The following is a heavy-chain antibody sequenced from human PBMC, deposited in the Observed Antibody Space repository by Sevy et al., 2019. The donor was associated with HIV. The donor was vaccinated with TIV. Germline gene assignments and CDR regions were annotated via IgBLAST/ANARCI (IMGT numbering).Heavy chain of an antibody. D-gene: IGHD3-16*01. Sequence: ASVKVSCKASGYTFTNYDINWVRQATGQGLEWMGWMNPNSGNTGYAQKFQGRVTMIRNTAKSTAYMELSSLTSDDTAVYYCARDLAGSKQGGWFDPWGQGTLVTVSS. J-gene: IGHJ5*02. CDR1: GYTFTNYD. V-gene: IGHV1-8*01. CDR2: MNPNSGNT. CDR3: ARDLAGSKQGGWFDP.